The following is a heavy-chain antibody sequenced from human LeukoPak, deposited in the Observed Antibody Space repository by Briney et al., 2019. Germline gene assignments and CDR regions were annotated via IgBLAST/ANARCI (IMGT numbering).Heavy chain of an antibody. J-gene: IGHJ4*02. D-gene: IGHD2-15*01. CDR3: VRPGQSSWWVYFDY. CDR2: IHPSGTT. Sequence: SETLSLTCNVSGGAFSTYHWTWIRQPPGKGLEWIGYIHPSGTTNYNPSLKSRVTMSVDTSKNQFSLRLSSVTAADTAVYYCVRPGQSSWWVYFDYWGQGTVVTVSS. V-gene: IGHV4-4*09. CDR1: GGAFSTYH.